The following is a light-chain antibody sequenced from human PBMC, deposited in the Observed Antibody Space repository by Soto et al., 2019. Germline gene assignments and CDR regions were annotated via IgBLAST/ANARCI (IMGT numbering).Light chain of an antibody. CDR1: SSDVGSYNR. V-gene: IGLV2-18*02. CDR3: GSFTSSSTYV. J-gene: IGLJ1*01. CDR2: DVS. Sequence: QSALTQPPSVSGSPGQSVTISCTGTSSDVGSYNRVSWYQQPPGTAPKLMIYDVSNRPSAVPDRFSGSKSGNTASLTISGLQPEDEADYYCGSFTSSSTYVFGTGTKVTVL.